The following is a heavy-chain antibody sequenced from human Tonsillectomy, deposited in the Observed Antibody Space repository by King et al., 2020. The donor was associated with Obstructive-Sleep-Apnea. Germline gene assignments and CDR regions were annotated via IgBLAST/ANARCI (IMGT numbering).Heavy chain of an antibody. CDR1: GGSISRYY. D-gene: IGHD6-13*01. CDR2: IYYSGST. V-gene: IGHV4-59*08. CDR3: ARHCWSEGSYWFDP. Sequence: QLQESGPGLVKPSETLSLTCTVSGGSISRYYWSWIRQPPGKGLEWIGYIYYSGSTNYNPSLKSRVTMSVDTSKNQFSLKLGSVTAADTAVYYCARHCWSEGSYWFDPWGQGTLVTVSS. J-gene: IGHJ5*02.